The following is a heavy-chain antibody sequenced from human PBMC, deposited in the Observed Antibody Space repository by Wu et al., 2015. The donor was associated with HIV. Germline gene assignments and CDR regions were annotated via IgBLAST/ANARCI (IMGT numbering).Heavy chain of an antibody. J-gene: IGHJ6*02. CDR3: ARWWGGGPFERFYFYGMDV. CDR2: IIPPFGTP. CDR1: GGTFSSYA. V-gene: IGHV1-69*05. D-gene: IGHD2-15*01. Sequence: QVQLVQSGAEVKKPGSSVKVSCKASGGTFSSYAFTWVRQAPGQGLEWMGGIIPPFGTPNYAQKFQGRVSITTDDSTNTVYMELTSLRFDDTAVYYCARWWGGGPFERFYFYGMDVWGRRDHGHR.